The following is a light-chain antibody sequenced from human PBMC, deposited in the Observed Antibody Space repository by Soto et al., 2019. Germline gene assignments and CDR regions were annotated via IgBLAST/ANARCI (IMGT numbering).Light chain of an antibody. CDR1: QSVDSSY. Sequence: DIVLTQSPGTLSLAPGEGATLSCRASQSVDSSYLAWYQQTPGQAPRLLMYGASSRATGIPDRFSGSGSGTDFPLTINRLEPEDLEVFYRLKYGNSPSTLGHGTKVDI. J-gene: IGKJ1*01. V-gene: IGKV3-20*01. CDR2: GAS. CDR3: LKYGNSPST.